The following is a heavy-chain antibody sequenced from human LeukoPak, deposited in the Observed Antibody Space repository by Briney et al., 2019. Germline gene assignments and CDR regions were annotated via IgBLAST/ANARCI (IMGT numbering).Heavy chain of an antibody. CDR1: GDSISTNEW. CDR2: VFHSGST. D-gene: IGHD6-19*01. J-gene: IGHJ4*02. V-gene: IGHV4-4*02. Sequence: SETLSLTCSVSGDSISTNEWWSWVRQPPGKGLEWIGEVFHSGSTNYNPSLKSRVTISIDKSKNQFSLEVTSVTAADTAIYYCARDLAVAGTNYFDFWGQGVLVTVSS. CDR3: ARDLAVAGTNYFDF.